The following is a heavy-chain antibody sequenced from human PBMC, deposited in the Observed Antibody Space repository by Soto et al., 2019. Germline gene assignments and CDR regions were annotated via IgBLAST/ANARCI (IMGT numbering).Heavy chain of an antibody. J-gene: IGHJ6*03. D-gene: IGHD4-4*01. CDR1: GYTFTSYD. CDR2: MNPNSGNT. V-gene: IGHV1-8*01. CDR3: ARGPIMTTVTAYMDV. Sequence: ASVKVSCKSSGYTFTSYDINWVRQATGQGLGWMGWMNPNSGNTGYAQKFQGRVTMTRNTSISTAYMELSSLRSEDTAVYYCARGPIMTTVTAYMDVWGKGTTVTVSS.